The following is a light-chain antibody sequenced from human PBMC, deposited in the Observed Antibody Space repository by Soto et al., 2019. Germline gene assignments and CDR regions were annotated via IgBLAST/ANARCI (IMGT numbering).Light chain of an antibody. V-gene: IGKV1-12*01. J-gene: IGKJ4*01. CDR2: PAS. CDR1: RDISNW. Sequence: DIQMAQSPSSVSASVGDRVTITCRASRDISNWLAWYQQKPGKAPNLLIYPASSLQSGVPSRFSGRGSGTDFTLTISSLQPEDFATYFCQQTKTFPLTFGGGTKVDIK. CDR3: QQTKTFPLT.